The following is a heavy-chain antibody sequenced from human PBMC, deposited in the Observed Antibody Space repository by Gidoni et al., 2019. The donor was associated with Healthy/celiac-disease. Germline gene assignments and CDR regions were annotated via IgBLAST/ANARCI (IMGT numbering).Heavy chain of an antibody. CDR2: ISWNSGSI. CDR1: GFTFDDYA. V-gene: IGHV3-9*01. CDR3: AKGDGVEMATKNGFDY. Sequence: EVQLVESGGGLVQPGRSLRLSCAASGFTFDDYAMHWVRQAPGKGLEWVSGISWNSGSIGYADSVKGRFTISRDNAKNSLYLQMNSLRAEDTALYYCAKGDGVEMATKNGFDYWGQGTLVTVSS. D-gene: IGHD2-8*01. J-gene: IGHJ4*02.